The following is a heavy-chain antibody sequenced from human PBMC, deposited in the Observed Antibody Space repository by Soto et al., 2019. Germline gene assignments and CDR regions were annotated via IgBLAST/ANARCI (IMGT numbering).Heavy chain of an antibody. CDR3: ARLNGYCVSTNCHGYYGMDV. Sequence: SETLSLTCPVSGGSIRSSSYYWGWIRQPPGKGLEWIGSIYYSGSTYYNPSLKSRVTISVDTSKNEFSLRLSSVTAADTAVYYCARLNGYCVSTNCHGYYGMDVWGQGTTVTVSS. D-gene: IGHD2-2*03. CDR2: IYYSGST. V-gene: IGHV4-39*01. J-gene: IGHJ6*02. CDR1: GGSIRSSSYY.